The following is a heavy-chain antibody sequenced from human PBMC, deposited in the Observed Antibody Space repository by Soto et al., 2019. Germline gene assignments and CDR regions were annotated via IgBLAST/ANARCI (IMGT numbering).Heavy chain of an antibody. Sequence: GGSLRLSCAASAFTFSSYNMNWVHQAPGKGLEWVSSISTSSNYIYYADSVKGRFTISRDNAKNSLYLQMNSLRAEDMAVYYCARGGYWNYEEGGLDVWGQGTTVTVSS. J-gene: IGHJ6*02. CDR3: ARGGYWNYEEGGLDV. V-gene: IGHV3-21*01. D-gene: IGHD1-7*01. CDR2: ISTSSNYI. CDR1: AFTFSSYN.